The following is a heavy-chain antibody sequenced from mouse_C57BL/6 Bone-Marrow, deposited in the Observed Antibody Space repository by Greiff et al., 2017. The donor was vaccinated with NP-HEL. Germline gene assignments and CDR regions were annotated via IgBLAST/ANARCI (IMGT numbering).Heavy chain of an antibody. D-gene: IGHD2-4*01. CDR3: ARGTDDYGEGYAMDY. CDR2: ISYDGSN. V-gene: IGHV3-6*01. CDR1: GYSITSGYY. J-gene: IGHJ4*01. Sequence: EVKLQESGPGLVKPSQSLSLTCSVTGYSITSGYYWNWIRQFPGNKLEWMGYISYDGSNNYNPSLKNRISITRDTSKNQFFLKLNSVTTEDTATYYCARGTDDYGEGYAMDYWGQGTSVTVSS.